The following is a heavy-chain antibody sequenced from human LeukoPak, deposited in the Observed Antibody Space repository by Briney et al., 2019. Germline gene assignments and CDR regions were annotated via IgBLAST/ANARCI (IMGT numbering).Heavy chain of an antibody. J-gene: IGHJ4*02. CDR3: ARGSWRLVRGAASFEY. V-gene: IGHV3-30-3*01. Sequence: PGRSLRLSCAASGFTFSSYAMHWVRQAAGKGLEWVAIISYDGTNKYRADSVKGRCTISRDNSKNTLYLQMNSLRGEDTAVYYCARGSWRLVRGAASFEYWGQGTLVTVSS. CDR1: GFTFSSYA. D-gene: IGHD3-10*01. CDR2: ISYDGTNK.